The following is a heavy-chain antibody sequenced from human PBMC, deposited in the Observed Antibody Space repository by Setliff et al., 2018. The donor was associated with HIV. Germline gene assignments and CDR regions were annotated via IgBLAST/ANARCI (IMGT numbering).Heavy chain of an antibody. Sequence: PGGSLRLSCAASGFTFSSYWMHWVRQAPGKGLVWVSRINSDGSSTSYADSVKGRFTISRDNAKNTLYLQMNSLRAEDTAVYYCAREDYYDSSGYPNRFDPWGQGTLVTVSS. CDR3: AREDYYDSSGYPNRFDP. D-gene: IGHD3-22*01. V-gene: IGHV3-74*01. CDR2: INSDGSST. CDR1: GFTFSSYW. J-gene: IGHJ5*02.